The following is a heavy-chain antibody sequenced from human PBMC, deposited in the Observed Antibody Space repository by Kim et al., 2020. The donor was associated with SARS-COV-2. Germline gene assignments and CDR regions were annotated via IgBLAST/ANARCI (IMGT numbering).Heavy chain of an antibody. CDR2: IKEDGSQK. CDR3: ARDSNQHCSGGSCFDP. J-gene: IGHJ5*02. Sequence: GGSLRLSCTASGFTFSSYWMTWVRQAPGKGLEWVANIKEDGSQKYYVDSVRGRFTISRDNAKNSLYLQMNSLRAEDTAMYYCARDSNQHCSGGSCFDPWGQGTLVTVSS. D-gene: IGHD2-15*01. CDR1: GFTFSSYW. V-gene: IGHV3-7*01.